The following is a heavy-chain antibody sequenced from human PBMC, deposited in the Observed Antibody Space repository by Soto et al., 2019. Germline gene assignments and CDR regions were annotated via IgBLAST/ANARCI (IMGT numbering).Heavy chain of an antibody. CDR2: ISNNGRTT. CDR1: EFIFRNYA. Sequence: EVQLLESGGNLVQPGGSLRLSCAASEFIFRNYAMSWVRQVPGRGMEWVADISNNGRTTKHADSVKGRFTISRDNSKNTIYLHMNGLLVEDTAEYYCANGSCDTAGCDPSESWRPGTQVAVSS. V-gene: IGHV3-23*01. J-gene: IGHJ4*02. CDR3: ANGSCDTAGCDPSES. D-gene: IGHD2-2*03.